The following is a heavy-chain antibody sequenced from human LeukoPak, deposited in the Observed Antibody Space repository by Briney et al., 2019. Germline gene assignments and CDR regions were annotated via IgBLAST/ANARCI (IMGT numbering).Heavy chain of an antibody. Sequence: PGGSLRLSCAASGFTFSSYGMHWVRQAPGKGLEWVAVISYDGSNKYYADSVKGRFTISRDNSKNTLYLQMNSLRAEDTAVYYCANSSSFDYWGQGTLVTVSS. CDR3: ANSSSFDY. J-gene: IGHJ4*02. CDR2: ISYDGSNK. CDR1: GFTFSSYG. V-gene: IGHV3-30*18. D-gene: IGHD6-13*01.